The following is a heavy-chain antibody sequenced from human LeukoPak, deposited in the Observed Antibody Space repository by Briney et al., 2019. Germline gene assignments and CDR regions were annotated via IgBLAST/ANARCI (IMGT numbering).Heavy chain of an antibody. CDR2: ISYDGSNK. J-gene: IGHJ4*02. CDR1: GFTFSSYA. V-gene: IGHV3-30*04. Sequence: GGSLRLSCAASGFTFSSYAMHWVRQAPGKGLEWVAVISYDGSNKYYADSVKGRFTISRDNSKNTLYLQMNSLRAEDTAVYYCAKGRGYSGYEWDYWGQGTLVTVSS. D-gene: IGHD5-12*01. CDR3: AKGRGYSGYEWDY.